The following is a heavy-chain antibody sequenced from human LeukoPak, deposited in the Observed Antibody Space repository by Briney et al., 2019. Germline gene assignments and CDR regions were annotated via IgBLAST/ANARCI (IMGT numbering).Heavy chain of an antibody. CDR2: ISGSGGST. V-gene: IGHV3-23*01. Sequence: PGGSLRLSCAASGFTFSSYAISWVRQAPGKGLEWVSAISGSGGSTYYADSVKGRFTISRDNSKNTLYLQMNSLRAEDTAVYYCAKDPPSGYCSSTSCYDYWGQGTLVTVSS. D-gene: IGHD2-2*01. CDR3: AKDPPSGYCSSTSCYDY. J-gene: IGHJ4*02. CDR1: GFTFSSYA.